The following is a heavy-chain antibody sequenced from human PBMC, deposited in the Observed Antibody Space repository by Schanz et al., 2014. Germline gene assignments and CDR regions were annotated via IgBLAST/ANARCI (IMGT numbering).Heavy chain of an antibody. CDR3: ARPALWFGDNCFDP. D-gene: IGHD3-10*01. J-gene: IGHJ5*02. CDR1: GFTFSSYW. CDR2: IKSDGSST. V-gene: IGHV3-74*01. Sequence: EVQLVESGGGLVQPGGSLRLSRAASGFTFSSYWRHWVRQVPGKGLVWVSRIKSDGSSTSYADSVKGRFTISRDNAKNTLYLQMNSLRAEDTAVYYGARPALWFGDNCFDPWGQGTLVTVSS.